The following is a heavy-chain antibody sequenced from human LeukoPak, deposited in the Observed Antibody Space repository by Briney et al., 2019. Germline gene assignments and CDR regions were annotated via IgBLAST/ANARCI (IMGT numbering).Heavy chain of an antibody. CDR2: IKQDGSEK. CDR3: ARVCSSSWYIDY. D-gene: IGHD6-13*01. CDR1: GFTFSSYW. V-gene: IGHV3-7*01. Sequence: GGSLRLSCAASGFTFSSYWMRWVRQAPGEGLEWGANIKQDGSEKYFVDSVKGRFTISRDNAKNSLYLQMNSLRAEDTAVYYCARVCSSSWYIDYWGQGTLVTVSS. J-gene: IGHJ4*02.